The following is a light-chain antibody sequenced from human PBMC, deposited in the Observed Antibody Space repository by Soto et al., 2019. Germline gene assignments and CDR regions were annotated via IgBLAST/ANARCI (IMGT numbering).Light chain of an antibody. J-gene: IGKJ4*01. CDR3: QQDEAYPLT. CDR2: KAS. V-gene: IGKV1-5*03. Sequence: DIQLTQSPSTLSASVGDRVTITCRASQRINSWLAWYQQRPGKAPKLLVYKASSLESGVPSRFSGSGSGTEFTLTISTLQPDDFATYYCQQDEAYPLTFGGGTKVEI. CDR1: QRINSW.